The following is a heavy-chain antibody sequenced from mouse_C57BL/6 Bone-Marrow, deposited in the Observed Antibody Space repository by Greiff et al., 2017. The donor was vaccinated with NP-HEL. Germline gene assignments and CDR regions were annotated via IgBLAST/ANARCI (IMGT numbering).Heavy chain of an antibody. CDR3: TTRYYGSSYFDY. CDR2: IDPENGDT. J-gene: IGHJ2*01. Sequence: EVQGVESGAELVRPGASVKLSCTASGFNIKDDYMHWVKQRPEQGLEWIGWIDPENGDTEYASKFQGKATITADTSSNTAYLQLSSLTSEDTAVYYCTTRYYGSSYFDYWGQGTTLTVSS. V-gene: IGHV14-4*01. CDR1: GFNIKDDY. D-gene: IGHD1-1*01.